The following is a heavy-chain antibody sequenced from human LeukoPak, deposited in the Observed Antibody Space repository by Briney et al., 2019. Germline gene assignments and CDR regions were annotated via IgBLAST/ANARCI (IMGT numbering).Heavy chain of an antibody. CDR3: AREGHDYGDYGPDAFDI. V-gene: IGHV1-69*01. J-gene: IGHJ3*02. CDR1: GGTFSIYA. Sequence: SVTVSFTASGGTFSIYAISWVRQAPGQGLEWMGGIIPIFGTANYAQKFQGRVTITADESTSTAYMELSSLRSEDTAVYYCAREGHDYGDYGPDAFDIWGQGTMVTVSS. CDR2: IIPIFGTA. D-gene: IGHD4-17*01.